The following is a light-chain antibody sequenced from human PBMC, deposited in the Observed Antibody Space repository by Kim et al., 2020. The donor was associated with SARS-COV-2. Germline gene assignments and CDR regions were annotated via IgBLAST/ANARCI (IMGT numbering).Light chain of an antibody. CDR2: YGS. V-gene: IGLV3-21*04. Sequence: PGKTARITCGGDNIGSKSVHCYQQKPGQAPVLLIYYGSDRPSGIPERFSGSNSGNTATLTISRVEAGDEADYYCQVWDGSSDRREVFGGGTQLTVL. CDR3: QVWDGSSDRREV. CDR1: NIGSKS. J-gene: IGLJ3*02.